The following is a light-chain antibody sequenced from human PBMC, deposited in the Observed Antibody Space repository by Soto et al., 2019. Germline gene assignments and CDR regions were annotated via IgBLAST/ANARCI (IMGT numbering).Light chain of an antibody. Sequence: ETVMTQSPATLSVSPGERSTLSCRASQSVNSNLAWYQQKLGQAPRVLIFGASTRATGIPARFSGSGSGTDFTLTISRLEPEDFAVYYCQQYGNSPQTFGQGTTVDIK. V-gene: IGKV3-15*01. CDR1: QSVNSN. CDR2: GAS. CDR3: QQYGNSPQT. J-gene: IGKJ1*01.